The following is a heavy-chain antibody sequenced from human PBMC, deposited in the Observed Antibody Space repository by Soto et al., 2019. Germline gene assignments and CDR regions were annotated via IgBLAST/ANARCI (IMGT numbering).Heavy chain of an antibody. CDR3: TRDASRASSARSWFEP. D-gene: IGHD6-13*01. V-gene: IGHV3-21*01. Sequence: GGSLRLSCAASGFTFRSFTMNWVRQAPGKGLEWVSTISSNSAYIYYTDALRGRFTISRDNAKNSLHLQMNSLRAEDTAVYYCTRDASRASSARSWFEPWGPGTQVTV. CDR2: ISSNSAYI. J-gene: IGHJ5*02. CDR1: GFTFRSFT.